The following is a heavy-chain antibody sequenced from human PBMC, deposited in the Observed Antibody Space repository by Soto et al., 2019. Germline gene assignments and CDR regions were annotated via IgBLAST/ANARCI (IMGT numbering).Heavy chain of an antibody. Sequence: GGALRLSCEASGFTFSGFDMHWVRQPTGKGLEWVSSIGTDGDTYYAVSVKGRFTISRDNAKNSLSLQMNSLRAGDMAVYFCAKSQEIGTHFFDSWGQVTQVTVSS. J-gene: IGHJ4*02. CDR2: IGTDGDT. CDR3: AKSQEIGTHFFDS. CDR1: GFTFSGFD. D-gene: IGHD6-13*01. V-gene: IGHV3-13*01.